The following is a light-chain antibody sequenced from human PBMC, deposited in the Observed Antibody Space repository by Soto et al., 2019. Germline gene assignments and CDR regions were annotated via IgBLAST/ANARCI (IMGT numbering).Light chain of an antibody. CDR1: SGDVGGY. J-gene: IGLJ2*01. CDR3: GSLTMSDTVV. V-gene: IGLV2-14*03. Sequence: QSALTQPASVSGSPGQSITISCTGTSGDVGGYVSWYQQHPGNAPKLIIFDVSNRPSGISDRFSGSKSGNTASLTISGLQAEDEADYHCGSLTMSDTVVFGGGTKLTVL. CDR2: DVS.